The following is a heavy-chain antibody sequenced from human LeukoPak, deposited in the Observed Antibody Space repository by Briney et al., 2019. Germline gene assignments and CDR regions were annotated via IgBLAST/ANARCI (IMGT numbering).Heavy chain of an antibody. J-gene: IGHJ4*02. CDR3: ARVQYSSSVDY. D-gene: IGHD6-6*01. CDR2: INPSGGST. Sequence: ASVKVSCKASGYTFTSHYMHWVRQAPEQGLEWMGIINPSGGSTSYAQKFQGRVTMTRDMSTRTDYMELSSLRYEDTAVYYCARVQYSSSVDYWGQGTLVTVSS. CDR1: GYTFTSHY. V-gene: IGHV1-46*01.